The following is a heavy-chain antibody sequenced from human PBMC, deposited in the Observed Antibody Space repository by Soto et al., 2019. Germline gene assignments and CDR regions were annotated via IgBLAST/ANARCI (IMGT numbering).Heavy chain of an antibody. Sequence: SETLSLTCTVSGGSISSYYWSWIRQPPGKGLKWIGYIYYSGSTNYNPSLKSRVTISVDTSKNQFSLKLSSVTAADTAVYYCARTLGRDGYNYGYWGQGTLVTVSS. CDR2: IYYSGST. V-gene: IGHV4-59*01. J-gene: IGHJ4*02. D-gene: IGHD5-12*01. CDR1: GGSISSYY. CDR3: ARTLGRDGYNYGY.